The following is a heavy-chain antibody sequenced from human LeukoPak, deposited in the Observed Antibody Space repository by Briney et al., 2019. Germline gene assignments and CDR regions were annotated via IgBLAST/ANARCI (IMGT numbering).Heavy chain of an antibody. J-gene: IGHJ3*02. CDR2: IYYSGST. CDR1: GGSISCYY. Sequence: SETLSLTCTVSGGSISCYYWSWIRQPPGKGLEWIGYIYYSGSTKYNPSLKSRVTMSVDTSRNQFSLKLSSVTAADTAVYYCARGGLENGYHSNDGFDIWGQGTMVTVSS. CDR3: ARGGLENGYHSNDGFDI. V-gene: IGHV4-59*01. D-gene: IGHD3-22*01.